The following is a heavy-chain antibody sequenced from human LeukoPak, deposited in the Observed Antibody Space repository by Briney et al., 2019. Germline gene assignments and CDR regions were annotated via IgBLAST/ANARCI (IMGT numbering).Heavy chain of an antibody. D-gene: IGHD2-15*01. CDR3: ARWAYCSGGSCFDY. CDR2: IHNNGDS. V-gene: IGHV4-59*12. Sequence: SETLSLTCIVSGDSIRSYYWNWIRQAPGKALEWIGHIHNNGDSAYNFSLKSRVTISMDTSKNQFSLKLSSVTAADTAVYYCARWAYCSGGSCFDYWGQGTLVTVSS. CDR1: GDSIRSYY. J-gene: IGHJ4*02.